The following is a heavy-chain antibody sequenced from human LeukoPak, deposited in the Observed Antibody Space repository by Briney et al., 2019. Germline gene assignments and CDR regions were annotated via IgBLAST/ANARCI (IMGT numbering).Heavy chain of an antibody. CDR2: INHSGST. J-gene: IGHJ2*01. Sequence: SETLSLTCAVYGGSFSGYYWSWIRQPPGKGLEWIGKINHSGSTNYNPSLKSRVTISLDTSKNQFSLKLSSVTAADTAVYYCAGAVVVTAKHYWYFDLWGRGTLVTVSS. CDR3: AGAVVVTAKHYWYFDL. V-gene: IGHV4-34*01. CDR1: GGSFSGYY. D-gene: IGHD2-21*02.